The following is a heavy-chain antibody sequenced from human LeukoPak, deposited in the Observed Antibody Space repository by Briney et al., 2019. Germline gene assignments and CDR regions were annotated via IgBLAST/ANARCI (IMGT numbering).Heavy chain of an antibody. V-gene: IGHV4-34*01. J-gene: IGHJ5*02. CDR3: ASRTHP. Sequence: SETLSLTCAVYGGSFSGYYWSWIRQPPGKGLEWIGEINHSGSTNYNPSLKSRVTISVDTSKNQFSLKLSSVTAADTAVYYCASRTHPWGQGTLVTVSS. CDR1: GGSFSGYY. CDR2: INHSGST. D-gene: IGHD1-14*01.